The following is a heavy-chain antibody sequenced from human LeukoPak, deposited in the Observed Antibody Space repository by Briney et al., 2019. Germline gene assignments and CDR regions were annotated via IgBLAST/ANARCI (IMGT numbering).Heavy chain of an antibody. CDR3: VKAGGSFLTWFDS. D-gene: IGHD2-15*01. Sequence: PGGSLRLSCAASGFTFYNYAMSWVRQAPGKGLQWVSALIDSGDTTYYADSVKGRFTISRDNSKNTLFLQMNSLTAEDTAIYYCVKAGGSFLTWFDSWGQGSLVTVSS. J-gene: IGHJ5*01. CDR1: GFTFYNYA. CDR2: LIDSGDTT. V-gene: IGHV3-23*01.